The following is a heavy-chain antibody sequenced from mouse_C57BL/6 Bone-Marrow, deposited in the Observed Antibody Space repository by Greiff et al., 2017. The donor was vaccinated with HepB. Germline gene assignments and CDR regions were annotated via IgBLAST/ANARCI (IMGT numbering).Heavy chain of an antibody. CDR2: INPSSGYT. V-gene: IGHV1-4*01. D-gene: IGHD1-1*01. CDR3: ARIYYYFFGVFAY. J-gene: IGHJ3*01. CDR1: GYTFTSYT. Sequence: ESGAELARPGASVKMSCKASGYTFTSYTMHWVKQRPGQGLEWIGYINPSSGYTKYNQKFKDKATLTADKSSSTAYMQLSSLTSEDSAVYYCARIYYYFFGVFAYWGQGTLVTVSA.